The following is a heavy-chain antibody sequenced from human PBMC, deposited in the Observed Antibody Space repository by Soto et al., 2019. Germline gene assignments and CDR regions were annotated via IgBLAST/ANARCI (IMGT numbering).Heavy chain of an antibody. D-gene: IGHD1-1*01. CDR3: ASLSRTGAKGYYYYGMDV. V-gene: IGHV1-18*01. J-gene: IGHJ6*04. CDR2: ISAYNGNT. Sequence: QVQLVQSGAEVKKPGASVKVSCKASGYTFTSYGISWVRQAPGQGLEWMGWISAYNGNTNDAQKLQGRVTMTTDTCTSPAYMELRSRRSDDTAVYYCASLSRTGAKGYYYYGMDVWGKGTTVTVCS. CDR1: GYTFTSYG.